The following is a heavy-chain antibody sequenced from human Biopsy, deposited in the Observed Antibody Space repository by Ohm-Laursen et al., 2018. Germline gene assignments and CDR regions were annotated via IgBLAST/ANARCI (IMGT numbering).Heavy chain of an antibody. CDR1: GDSVTKYY. J-gene: IGHJ6*02. D-gene: IGHD4-11*01. CDR3: ARDSGILNYGNFKYYHYYGMDV. Sequence: SETLSLTCIVSGDSVTKYYWSWIRQPPGKGLEWIGHIYYSVMTNYNPSLQSRVSISVDTSRNQVSLTLSSVTAADTAVHYCARDSGILNYGNFKYYHYYGMDVWGQGTKVTVSS. CDR2: IYYSVMT. V-gene: IGHV4-59*02.